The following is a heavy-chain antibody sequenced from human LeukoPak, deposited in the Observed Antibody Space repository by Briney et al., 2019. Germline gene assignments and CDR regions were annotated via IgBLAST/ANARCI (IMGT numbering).Heavy chain of an antibody. CDR3: ARDPGGSYRDIDY. J-gene: IGHJ4*02. D-gene: IGHD1-26*01. CDR2: ISHSGDST. CDR1: GFTFTSSA. V-gene: IGHV3-23*01. Sequence: GGSLRLSCAASGFTFTSSAMSWVRQAPGKGLEWVSVISHSGDSTYFADSVKGRFTISRDNSKNTLYLHMNSLRAEDTAVYYCARDPGGSYRDIDYWGQGTLVTVSS.